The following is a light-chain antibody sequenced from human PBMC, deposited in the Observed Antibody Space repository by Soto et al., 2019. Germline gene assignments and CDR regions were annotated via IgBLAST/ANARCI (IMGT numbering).Light chain of an antibody. J-gene: IGLJ2*01. CDR1: SSDIGTYDY. Sequence: QSVLTQPDSVSGSPGQSITISCTGTSSDIGTYDYVSWYQHHPGKAPKLMIYEVTNRPSGVSDRFSGSKSGKTASLTISGLQAEDEADYYCSSYTTTTTPVVFGGGTKLTVL. CDR2: EVT. V-gene: IGLV2-14*01. CDR3: SSYTTTTTPVV.